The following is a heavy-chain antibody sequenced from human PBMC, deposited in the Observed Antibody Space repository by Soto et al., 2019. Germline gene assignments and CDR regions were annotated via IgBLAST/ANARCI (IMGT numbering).Heavy chain of an antibody. V-gene: IGHV6-1*01. CDR1: GDSVSSNSAA. J-gene: IGHJ6*03. D-gene: IGHD6-6*01. CDR3: ARERVGLGGIAARYDYYYYMDV. CDR2: TYYRSKWYN. Sequence: SPTLSLTCAISGDSVSSNSAAWHWIRQSPSRGLEWLGRTYYRSKWYNDYAVSVKSRITINPDTSKNQFSLQLNSVTPEDTAVYYCARERVGLGGIAARYDYYYYMDVWGKGTTVTVSS.